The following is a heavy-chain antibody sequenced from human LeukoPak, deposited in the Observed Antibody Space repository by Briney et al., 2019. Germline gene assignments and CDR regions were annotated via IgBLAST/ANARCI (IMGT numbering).Heavy chain of an antibody. V-gene: IGHV3-11*01. CDR2: ISSSGSTI. CDR1: GFTFSDYY. CDR3: ARDLSTGSYYYYGMDV. D-gene: IGHD2/OR15-2a*01. Sequence: PGGSLRLSCAASGFTFSDYYMSWIRQAPGKGLEWVSYISSSGSTIYYADSVKGRFTISRDNAKNSLYLHMNNLRAEDTAVYYCARDLSTGSYYYYGMDVWGQGTTVTVSS. J-gene: IGHJ6*02.